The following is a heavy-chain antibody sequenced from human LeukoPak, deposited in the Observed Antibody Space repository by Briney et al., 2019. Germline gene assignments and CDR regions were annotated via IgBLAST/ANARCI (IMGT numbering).Heavy chain of an antibody. Sequence: SSETLSLTCAVYGGSFSGYYWSWIRQPPGKGLEWIGEINHSGSTNYNPFLKSRVTISVDTSKNQFSLKLSSVTAADTAVYYCARGDRLLWFGELTISRIHNWFDPWGQGTLVTVSS. D-gene: IGHD3-10*01. CDR1: GGSFSGYY. J-gene: IGHJ5*02. CDR3: ARGDRLLWFGELTISRIHNWFDP. V-gene: IGHV4-34*01. CDR2: INHSGST.